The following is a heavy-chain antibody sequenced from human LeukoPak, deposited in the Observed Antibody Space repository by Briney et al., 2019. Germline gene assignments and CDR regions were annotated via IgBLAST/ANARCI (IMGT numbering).Heavy chain of an antibody. V-gene: IGHV4-31*03. Sequence: SETLSLTCSVSGGSITSAGYYWTWIRQHPGKGLEWIGYISSPGHTYYKPALKSRVVISVDTSKNHFSLNLRSVTAADTATYFCASGSPSAMDYWGQGTLVIVSS. J-gene: IGHJ4*02. CDR1: GGSITSAGYY. CDR3: ASGSPSAMDY. CDR2: ISSPGHT.